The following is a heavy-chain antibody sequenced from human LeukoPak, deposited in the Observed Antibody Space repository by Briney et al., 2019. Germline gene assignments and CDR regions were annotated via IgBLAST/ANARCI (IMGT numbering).Heavy chain of an antibody. D-gene: IGHD2-21*02. CDR3: AKDIQAYPPIAYCGGDCSPPGLDV. CDR2: ISWNSGSI. CDR1: GLTFDDYA. Sequence: GGSLRLSCAASGLTFDDYAMHWVRQAPGKGLEWVSGISWNSGSIGYADSVKGRFTISRDNAKNSLYLQMNSLRAEDTALYYCAKDIQAYPPIAYCGGDCSPPGLDVWGQGTTVTVSS. J-gene: IGHJ6*02. V-gene: IGHV3-9*01.